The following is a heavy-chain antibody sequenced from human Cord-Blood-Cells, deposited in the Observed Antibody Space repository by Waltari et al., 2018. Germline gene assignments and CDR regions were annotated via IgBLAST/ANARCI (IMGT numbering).Heavy chain of an antibody. V-gene: IGHV4-34*01. Sequence: QVQLQQWGVGLLKPSETLSLTCAVYGGSFSGYYWSWIRQPPGKGLEWIGEINHSGSTNDNPSLKSRVTISVDTSKNQFSLKLSSVTAADTAVYYCARENLEWLLYYYYYYMDVWGKGTTVTVSS. CDR1: GGSFSGYY. D-gene: IGHD3-3*01. CDR2: INHSGST. CDR3: ARENLEWLLYYYYYYMDV. J-gene: IGHJ6*03.